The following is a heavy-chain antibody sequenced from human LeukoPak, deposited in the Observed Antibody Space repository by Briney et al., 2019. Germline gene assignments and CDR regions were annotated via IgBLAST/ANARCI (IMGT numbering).Heavy chain of an antibody. J-gene: IGHJ4*02. Sequence: PSETLSLTCTVSGGSISSGDYYWSWIRQPPWKGLEWIGYIYYSGSTYYNPSLKSRVTISVDTSKNQFSLKLSSVTAADTAVYYCARSQEMATMFVDYWGQGTLVTVSS. CDR2: IYYSGST. D-gene: IGHD5-24*01. V-gene: IGHV4-30-4*08. CDR3: ARSQEMATMFVDY. CDR1: GGSISSGDYY.